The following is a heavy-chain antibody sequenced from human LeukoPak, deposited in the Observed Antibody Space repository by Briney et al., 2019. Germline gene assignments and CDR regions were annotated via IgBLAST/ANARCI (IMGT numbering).Heavy chain of an antibody. CDR3: ASTSGWYEPIDY. CDR2: IWYDGSNK. D-gene: IGHD6-19*01. J-gene: IGHJ4*02. CDR1: GFTFSSYG. V-gene: IGHV3-33*01. Sequence: GGSLRLSCAASGFTFSSYGMHWVRQAPGKGLEWVAVIWYDGSNKYYADSVKGQFTISRDNSKNTLYLQMNSLRAEDTAVYYCASTSGWYEPIDYWGQGTLVTVSS.